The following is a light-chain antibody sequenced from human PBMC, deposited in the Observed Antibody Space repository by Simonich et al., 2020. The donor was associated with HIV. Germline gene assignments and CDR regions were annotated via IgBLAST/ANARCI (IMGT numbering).Light chain of an antibody. V-gene: IGKV1-5*03. J-gene: IGKJ1*01. CDR3: QQYNNYWT. CDR2: KAS. Sequence: DIQMTQSPSTLSASVGNRVTLTYRASQSINRYLARYQQKPGKAPNLLIYKASSLQSEVPSRFSGNGSGTEFTLTISSLQPDDFATYFCQQYNNYWTFGQGTKVEI. CDR1: QSINRY.